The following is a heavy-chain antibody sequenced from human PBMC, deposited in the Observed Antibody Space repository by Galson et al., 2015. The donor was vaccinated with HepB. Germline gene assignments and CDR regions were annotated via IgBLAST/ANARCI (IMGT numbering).Heavy chain of an antibody. CDR1: GYTFSDYY. CDR2: INPNSGGT. D-gene: IGHD3-3*01. J-gene: IGHJ6*02. V-gene: IGHV1-2*02. Sequence: SVKVSCKASGYTFSDYYMHWVRQAPGQGLEWMGWINPNSGGTDYAQKFQGRVTMTRDTSISTAYMELSRLRSDDTAVYYCAIFGVVTPRGMDVWGQGTTVTVSS. CDR3: AIFGVVTPRGMDV.